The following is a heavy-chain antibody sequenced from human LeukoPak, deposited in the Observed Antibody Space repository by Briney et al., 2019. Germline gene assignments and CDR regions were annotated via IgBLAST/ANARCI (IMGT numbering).Heavy chain of an antibody. J-gene: IGHJ4*02. D-gene: IGHD6-13*01. CDR1: GGSISSSSYY. V-gene: IGHV4-39*07. CDR2: INHSGST. Sequence: PSETLSLTCTVSGGSISSSSYYWGWIRQPPGKGLEWIGEINHSGSTNYNPSLKSRVTISVDTSKNQFSLKLSSVTAADTAVYYCARSSSWPSDWGQGTLVTVSS. CDR3: ARSSSWPSD.